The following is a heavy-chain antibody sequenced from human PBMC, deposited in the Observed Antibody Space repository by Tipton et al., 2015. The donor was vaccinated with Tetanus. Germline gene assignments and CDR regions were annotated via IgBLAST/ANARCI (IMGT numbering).Heavy chain of an antibody. D-gene: IGHD5-24*01. CDR2: ISDGGQS. J-gene: IGHJ4*02. CDR3: ARGITDGYNRRFDY. Sequence: TLSLTCTVSGGSISSDGAYWSWIRQHPGEGLEWIGYISDGGQSDYSPSLKSRVTISVDTSKNQFSLKLSSLTAADTAIYYCARGITDGYNRRFDYWGQGTLVTVSS. V-gene: IGHV4-31*03. CDR1: GGSISSDGAY.